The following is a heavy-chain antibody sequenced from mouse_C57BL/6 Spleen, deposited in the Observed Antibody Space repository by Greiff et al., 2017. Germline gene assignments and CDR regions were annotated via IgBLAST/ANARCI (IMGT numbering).Heavy chain of an antibody. J-gene: IGHJ2*01. Sequence: QVQLQQPGAELVKPGASVKMSCKASGYTFTSYWITWVKQRPGQGLEWIGDIYPGSGSTNYNEKFKSKATLTVDTSSRTAYMQLSSLTSEDSAVYYCATITTVVATPDYWGQGTTLTVSS. CDR1: GYTFTSYW. CDR2: IYPGSGST. CDR3: ATITTVVATPDY. V-gene: IGHV1-55*01. D-gene: IGHD1-1*01.